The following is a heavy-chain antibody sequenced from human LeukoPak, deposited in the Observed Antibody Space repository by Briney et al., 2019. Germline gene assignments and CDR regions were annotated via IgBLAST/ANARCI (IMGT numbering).Heavy chain of an antibody. CDR3: ARDYGIVVVPDGFSHGWFDP. V-gene: IGHV4-4*07. CDR1: GGSISSYY. D-gene: IGHD2-2*01. J-gene: IGHJ5*02. Sequence: SETLSLTCTVSGGSISSYYWSWIRQPAGKGLEWIGRIYTSGSTNYNPSLKSRVTMSVDTSKSQFSLKLSSVTAADTAVYYCARDYGIVVVPDGFSHGWFDPWGQGTLVTVSS. CDR2: IYTSGST.